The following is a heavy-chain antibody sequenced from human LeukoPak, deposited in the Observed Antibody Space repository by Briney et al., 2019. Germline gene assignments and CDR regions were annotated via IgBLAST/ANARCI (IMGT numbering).Heavy chain of an antibody. Sequence: GGSLRLSCAASGFTFSSYGMHWVRQAPGKGLEWVAVISYDGSSKYYADSVKGRFTISRDNSKNTLYLQMNSLRAEDTAVYYCAKDTSRVVLRFLEWLTTGFDYWGQGTLVTVSS. D-gene: IGHD3-3*01. CDR1: GFTFSSYG. CDR2: ISYDGSSK. V-gene: IGHV3-30*18. J-gene: IGHJ4*02. CDR3: AKDTSRVVLRFLEWLTTGFDY.